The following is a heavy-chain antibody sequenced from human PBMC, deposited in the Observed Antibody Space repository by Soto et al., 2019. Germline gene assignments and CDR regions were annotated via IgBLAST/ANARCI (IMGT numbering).Heavy chain of an antibody. CDR3: ANWATVSPDG. CDR2: ISYDGSNK. V-gene: IGHV3-30*18. Sequence: QVQLVESGGDVVQPGRSLRLSCAASGFTFSSYGMHWVRQAPGKGLEWVAVISYDGSNKYYADSVKGRFTISRDNSKNTLYLQMNSLRAEDTAVYYCANWATVSPDGWGQGTLVTVSS. CDR1: GFTFSSYG. J-gene: IGHJ4*02. D-gene: IGHD4-17*01.